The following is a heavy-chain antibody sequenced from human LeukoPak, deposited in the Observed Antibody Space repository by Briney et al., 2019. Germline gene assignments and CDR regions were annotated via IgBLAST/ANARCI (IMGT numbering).Heavy chain of an antibody. CDR1: GGSISSYY. D-gene: IGHD2-15*01. Sequence: PSETLSLTCIVSGGSISSYYWSWIRQPPGKGLEWIGYIYYSGSTNYNPSLKSRVTISVDTSQNQFSLKLSSVTAADTAVYYCARGGYCSGGSCYFDYWSQGTLVTVSS. CDR2: IYYSGST. J-gene: IGHJ4*02. CDR3: ARGGYCSGGSCYFDY. V-gene: IGHV4-59*01.